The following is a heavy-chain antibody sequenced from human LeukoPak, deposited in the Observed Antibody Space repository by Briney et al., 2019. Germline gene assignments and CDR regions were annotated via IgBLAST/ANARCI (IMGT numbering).Heavy chain of an antibody. D-gene: IGHD3-10*01. CDR1: GYTFTSYD. CDR3: ARGRMVRGVSPFGY. J-gene: IGHJ4*02. CDR2: MNPNSGNT. V-gene: IGHV1-8*01. Sequence: ASVKVSCKASGYTFTSYDINWVRQATGQGLEWMGWMNPNSGNTGYAQKFQGRVTMTRNTSISTAYMELSSLRSEDTAVYYCARGRMVRGVSPFGYWGQGTLVTVSS.